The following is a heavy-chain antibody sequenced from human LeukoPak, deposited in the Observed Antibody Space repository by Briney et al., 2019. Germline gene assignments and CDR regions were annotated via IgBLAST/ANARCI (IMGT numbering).Heavy chain of an antibody. J-gene: IGHJ1*01. D-gene: IGHD3-22*01. CDR3: ARDRNYYDSSGYPYFQY. Sequence: GRSLRLSCAASGFTFSSYGMHWVRQAPGKGLEWVTVISYDGSNKYYADSVKGRFTISRDNSKNTLYLQMNSLRAEDTAVYYCARDRNYYDSSGYPYFQYWGQGTLVTVSS. V-gene: IGHV3-30*03. CDR1: GFTFSSYG. CDR2: ISYDGSNK.